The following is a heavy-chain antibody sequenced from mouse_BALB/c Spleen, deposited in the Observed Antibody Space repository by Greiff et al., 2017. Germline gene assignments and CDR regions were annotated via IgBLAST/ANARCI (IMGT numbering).Heavy chain of an antibody. J-gene: IGHJ4*01. CDR1: GYTFTDYN. CDR2: IYPYNGGT. CDR3: ASVWPLSYYAMDY. D-gene: IGHD2-10*02. Sequence: VQLQQSGPELVKPGASVKISCKASGYTFTDYNMHWVKQSHGKSLEWIGYIYPYNGGTGYNQKFKSKATLTVDNSSSTAYMELRSLTSEDSAVYYCASVWPLSYYAMDYWGQGTSVTVSS. V-gene: IGHV1S29*02.